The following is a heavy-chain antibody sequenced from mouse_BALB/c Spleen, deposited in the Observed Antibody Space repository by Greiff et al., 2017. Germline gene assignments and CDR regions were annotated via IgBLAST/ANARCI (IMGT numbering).Heavy chain of an antibody. CDR1: GYAFTNYL. D-gene: IGHD1-1*01. J-gene: IGHJ2*01. CDR2: INPGSGGT. CDR3: ARGGVITTDFDY. V-gene: IGHV1-54*03. Sequence: VKLQESGAELVRPGTSVKVSCTASGYAFTNYLIEWVKQRPGQGLEWIGVINPGSGGTNYNEKFKGKATLTADKSSSTAYMQLSSLTSYDSAVYFCARGGVITTDFDYWGQGTTLTVSS.